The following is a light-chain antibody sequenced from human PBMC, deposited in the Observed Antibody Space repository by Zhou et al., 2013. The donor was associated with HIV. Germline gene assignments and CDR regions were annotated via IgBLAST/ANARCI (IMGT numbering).Light chain of an antibody. J-gene: IGKJ2*01. CDR1: QSIGSN. CDR2: GAS. Sequence: EILMTQSPATLSVSPGERATLSCRAGQSIGSNLAWYQQRPGQAPRLLIYGASTRAAGIPARFSGSGSGTEFTLTISSMQSEDFAVYYCQQNNDRPRTFGQGTKLEIK. CDR3: QQNNDRPRT. V-gene: IGKV3-15*01.